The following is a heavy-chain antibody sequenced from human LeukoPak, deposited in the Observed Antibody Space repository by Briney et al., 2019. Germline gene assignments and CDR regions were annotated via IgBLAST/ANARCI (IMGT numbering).Heavy chain of an antibody. V-gene: IGHV1-18*01. CDR1: GYTFTSYG. J-gene: IGHJ4*02. D-gene: IGHD4-11*01. CDR3: ARDPTTQTFDY. CDR2: ISTYNGNT. Sequence: ASVKVSCKASGYTFTSYGISWVRQAPGQGLEWMGWISTYNGNTNYAQKPQGRVTMTTDTSTTTAYMELGSLTSDDTAVYYCARDPTTQTFDYWGQGTLVTVSS.